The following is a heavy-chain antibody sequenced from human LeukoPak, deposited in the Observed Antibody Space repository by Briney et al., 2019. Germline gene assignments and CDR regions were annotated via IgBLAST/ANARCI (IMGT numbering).Heavy chain of an antibody. CDR2: IYYSGST. CDR3: ARSYVDYDSSGYANWFDP. J-gene: IGHJ5*02. D-gene: IGHD3-22*01. Sequence: SETLSLTCTVSGGSISSSSYYWGWIRQPPGKGLEWIGSIYYSGSTYYNPSLKSRVTISVDTSKNQFSLKLSSVTAADTAVYYCARSYVDYDSSGYANWFDPWGQGTLVTVSS. V-gene: IGHV4-39*01. CDR1: GGSISSSSYY.